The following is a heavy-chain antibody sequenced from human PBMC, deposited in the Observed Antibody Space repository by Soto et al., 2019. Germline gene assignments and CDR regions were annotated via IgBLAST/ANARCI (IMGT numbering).Heavy chain of an antibody. CDR1: GFTFRTYI. CDR2: IFQDGRT. CDR3: AKDLRPDGVWDFDY. Sequence: EVQLLESGGGLVQPGGSLRLSCAASGFTFRTYIMAGFRQAPGGGPEWVSGIFQDGRTHYADSVKGRFTISRDNSRSSVYLQMITLRGEDTAIYYCAKDLRPDGVWDFDYWGQGTLVTVSS. D-gene: IGHD4-17*01. V-gene: IGHV3-23*01. J-gene: IGHJ4*02.